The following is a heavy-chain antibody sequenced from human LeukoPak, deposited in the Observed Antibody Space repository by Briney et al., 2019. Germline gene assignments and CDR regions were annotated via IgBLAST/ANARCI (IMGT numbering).Heavy chain of an antibody. Sequence: GGSLRLSCAASGFTFSSYWMSWVRQAPGKGLEWVSTISVGGGSTYYADSVKGRFTISRDNSKNTLYLQMNSLRAEDTAVYYCARRVVVPAAPYYFDYWGQGTLVTVSS. CDR1: GFTFSSYW. J-gene: IGHJ4*02. D-gene: IGHD2-2*01. V-gene: IGHV3-23*01. CDR2: ISVGGGST. CDR3: ARRVVVPAAPYYFDY.